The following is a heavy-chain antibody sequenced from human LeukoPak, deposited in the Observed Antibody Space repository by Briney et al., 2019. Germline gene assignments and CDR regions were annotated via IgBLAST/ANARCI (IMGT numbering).Heavy chain of an antibody. CDR3: AGSSGWDNEYFQH. CDR2: IYSGGST. D-gene: IGHD6-19*01. J-gene: IGHJ1*01. V-gene: IGHV3-66*01. CDR1: GFTVSSNY. Sequence: PGGSLRLSCAASGFTVSSNYMGWVRQAPGKGLEWVSVIYSGGSTYYADSVKGRFTISRDNSKNTPYLQMNSLRAEDTAVYYCAGSSGWDNEYFQHWGQGTLVTVSS.